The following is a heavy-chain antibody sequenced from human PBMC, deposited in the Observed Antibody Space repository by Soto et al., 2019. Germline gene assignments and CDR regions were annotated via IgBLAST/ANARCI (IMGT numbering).Heavy chain of an antibody. V-gene: IGHV1-18*04. CDR2: ISVHNGNT. J-gene: IGHJ4*02. Sequence: QVQVMQSGGEVKKPGASVKVSCKTSGYTFTAYGIMWVRQAPGQGLEWMGWISVHNGNTKYGQKVQGRVTMTTDTSTRTAYMALRSLRSADTAVYYCASEVDYYDSGGAPDYWGQGTLVSVSS. CDR1: GYTFTAYG. D-gene: IGHD3-22*01. CDR3: ASEVDYYDSGGAPDY.